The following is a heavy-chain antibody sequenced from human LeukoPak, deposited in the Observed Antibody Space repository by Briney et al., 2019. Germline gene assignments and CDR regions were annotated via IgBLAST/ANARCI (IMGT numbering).Heavy chain of an antibody. CDR2: IYPSGGST. Sequence: ASVKVSCKASGYTFTGYYMHWVRQAPGQGLEWMGIIYPSGGSTSYAQKFQGRVTMTRDMSTSTVYMELSNLRSEDTAVYYCARDFYGSGRHPDYWGQGTLVTVSS. CDR1: GYTFTGYY. D-gene: IGHD3-10*01. V-gene: IGHV1-46*01. J-gene: IGHJ4*02. CDR3: ARDFYGSGRHPDY.